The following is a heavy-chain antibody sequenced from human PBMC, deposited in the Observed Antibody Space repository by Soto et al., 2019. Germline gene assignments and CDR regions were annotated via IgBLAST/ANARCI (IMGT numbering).Heavy chain of an antibody. CDR2: ITSSSTYI. J-gene: IGHJ6*03. Sequence: EVQLVESGGGLVKPGGSLRLSCAASGFNFSTYSMNWVRQAPGTGLEWVSSITSSSTYIYYSDSVKGRFTISRDNAKNSLYLQMNSLRAEDTAVDYCARDRWIFGVGDYYYYMDVWGKGTTVTVSS. CDR3: ARDRWIFGVGDYYYYMDV. CDR1: GFNFSTYS. D-gene: IGHD3-3*01. V-gene: IGHV3-21*01.